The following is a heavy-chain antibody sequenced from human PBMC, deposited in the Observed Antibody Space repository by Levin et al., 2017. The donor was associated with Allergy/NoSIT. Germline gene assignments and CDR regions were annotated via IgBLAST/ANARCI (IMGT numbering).Heavy chain of an antibody. D-gene: IGHD2-2*01. CDR2: ISSSSSYI. Sequence: GGSLRLSCAASGFTFSSYSMNWVRQAPGKGLEWVSSISSSSSYIYYADSVKGRFTISRDNAKNSLYLQMNSLRAEDTAVYYCARRLGHCSSTSCAGGFDPWGQGTLVTVSS. V-gene: IGHV3-21*01. CDR3: ARRLGHCSSTSCAGGFDP. CDR1: GFTFSSYS. J-gene: IGHJ5*02.